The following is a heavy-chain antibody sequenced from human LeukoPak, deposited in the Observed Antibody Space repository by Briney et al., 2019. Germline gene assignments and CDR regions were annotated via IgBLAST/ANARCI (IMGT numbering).Heavy chain of an antibody. D-gene: IGHD3-22*01. CDR1: GFTVSSTH. V-gene: IGHV3-23*01. Sequence: GGSLRLSCEASGFTVSSTHMVWVRQAPGKGLEWVSGISGSGDNTYYADSVKGRFTISRDNSKNTLYVQVNSLGTEDTAAYYCAKGSYYDSSGSFYFDYWGQGTLVTVSS. J-gene: IGHJ4*02. CDR3: AKGSYYDSSGSFYFDY. CDR2: ISGSGDNT.